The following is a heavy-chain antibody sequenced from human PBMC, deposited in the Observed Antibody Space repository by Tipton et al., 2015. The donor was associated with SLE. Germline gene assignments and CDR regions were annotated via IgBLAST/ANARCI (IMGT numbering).Heavy chain of an antibody. Sequence: FTISRDDSKSIAYLQMNSLRAEDTAVYYCAKMSGSYLDYWGQGTLVTVSS. CDR3: AKMSGSYLDY. D-gene: IGHD1-26*01. V-gene: IGHV3-71*01. J-gene: IGHJ4*02.